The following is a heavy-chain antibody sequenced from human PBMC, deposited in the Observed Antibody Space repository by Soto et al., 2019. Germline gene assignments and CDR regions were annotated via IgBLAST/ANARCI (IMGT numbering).Heavy chain of an antibody. V-gene: IGHV3-7*01. CDR3: ARDMIPRDY. CDR2: IKQDGSEK. CDR1: GFTFSSYW. D-gene: IGHD3-22*01. Sequence: LSLTCAASGFTFSSYWMSWVRQAPGKGLEWVANIKQDGSEKYYVDSVKGRFTISRDNAKNSLYLQMNSLRAEDTAVYYCARDMIPRDYWGQEPWSPSPQ. J-gene: IGHJ4*01.